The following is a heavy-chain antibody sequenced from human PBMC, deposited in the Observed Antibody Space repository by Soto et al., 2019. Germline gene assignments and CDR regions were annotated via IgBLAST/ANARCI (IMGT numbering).Heavy chain of an antibody. Sequence: ASVKVSCKASGHTFTSHGVHWVRQAPGQGLEWMGWINTANGETKYSKKFQDRVVITRDTSANTAYLELGSLTSEDTAVFYCAKGRSMWSGGGDYWAQGTLVPVSS. D-gene: IGHD3-10*01. CDR3: AKGRSMWSGGGDY. CDR1: GHTFTSHG. V-gene: IGHV1-3*04. J-gene: IGHJ4*02. CDR2: INTANGET.